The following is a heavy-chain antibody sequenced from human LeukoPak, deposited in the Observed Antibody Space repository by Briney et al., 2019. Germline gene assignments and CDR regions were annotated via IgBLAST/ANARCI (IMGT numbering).Heavy chain of an antibody. Sequence: GGSLRLSCATSGFTFSSYSMNWVRQAPGKGLEWVSFISSSSSYIYYADSVKGRFTISRDNARNSLSLQMSNLRVEDTAVYYCVRDLWARGETTAIGPFDPWGQGTLVIVSS. CDR1: GFTFSSYS. CDR3: VRDLWARGETTAIGPFDP. D-gene: IGHD3-16*01. CDR2: ISSSSSYI. J-gene: IGHJ5*02. V-gene: IGHV3-21*06.